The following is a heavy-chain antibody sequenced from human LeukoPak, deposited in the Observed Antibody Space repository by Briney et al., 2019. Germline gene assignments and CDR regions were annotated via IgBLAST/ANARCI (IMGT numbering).Heavy chain of an antibody. J-gene: IGHJ6*03. Sequence: PSETLSLTCTVSGYSISSGYYWGWIRQPPGKGLEWIGSIYHSGSTYYNPSLKSRVTISVDTSKNQFSLKLSSVTAADTAVYYRARVPVPDILTGYYKGRRYYYYMDVWGKGTTVTVSS. V-gene: IGHV4-38-2*02. CDR2: IYHSGST. CDR3: ARVPVPDILTGYYKGRRYYYYMDV. D-gene: IGHD3-9*01. CDR1: GYSISSGYY.